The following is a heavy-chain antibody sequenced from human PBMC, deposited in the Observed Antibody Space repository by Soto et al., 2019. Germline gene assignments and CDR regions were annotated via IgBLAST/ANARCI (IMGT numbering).Heavy chain of an antibody. CDR3: TTSLITGGPFDY. J-gene: IGHJ4*02. Sequence: GGSLRLSCAASGFTFSNAWMSWVRQAPGKGLEWVGRIKSKTDGGTTDYATPVKGRFTISRDDSKNTLYLQMNSLKTEDTAVYYCTTSLITGGPFDYWGQGTLVTVSS. CDR1: GFTFSNAW. V-gene: IGHV3-15*01. D-gene: IGHD7-27*01. CDR2: IKSKTDGGTT.